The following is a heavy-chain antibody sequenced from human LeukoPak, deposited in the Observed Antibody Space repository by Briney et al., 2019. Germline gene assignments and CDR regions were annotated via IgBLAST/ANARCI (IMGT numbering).Heavy chain of an antibody. J-gene: IGHJ4*02. Sequence: GGSLRLSCSASGVPVSSNFLSWVRQAPGKGLEWVSVIYSDDNAYYADFVKGRFIISRDTSKNTQYLQMNNLRAEDTAVYYCARAGYYHDNSGYYPPHFWGQGTLVTVSS. CDR2: IYSDDNA. D-gene: IGHD3-22*01. CDR1: GVPVSSNF. V-gene: IGHV3-66*01. CDR3: ARAGYYHDNSGYYPPHF.